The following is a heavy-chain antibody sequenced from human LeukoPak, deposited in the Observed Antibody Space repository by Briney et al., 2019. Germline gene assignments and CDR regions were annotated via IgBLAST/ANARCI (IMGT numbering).Heavy chain of an antibody. CDR1: GFTFSSYS. CDR2: ISSSSTYI. Sequence: PGGSLRLSCAASGFTFSSYSMNWVRQAPGKGLEWVSSISSSSTYIYYADSVKGRFTISRDNAKNSLYLQMNSLRAEDTAVYYCARDRGRYDYDISGYYDAFDIWGQGTMVTVSS. V-gene: IGHV3-21*01. J-gene: IGHJ3*02. CDR3: ARDRGRYDYDISGYYDAFDI. D-gene: IGHD3-22*01.